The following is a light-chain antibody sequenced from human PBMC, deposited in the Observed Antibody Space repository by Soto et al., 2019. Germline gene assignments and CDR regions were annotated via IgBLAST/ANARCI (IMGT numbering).Light chain of an antibody. CDR1: QSLVHSDGSSY. Sequence: LTQKAVYLPVGLGQAAAISCRSRQSLVHSDGSSYLNWLQQRPGQAPRRLIYQVSKRDSGVPDRFSGSGSGTDFTLTISSLEAEDIGVYYCVQGTHWPRAFGQGTKVDI. J-gene: IGKJ1*01. V-gene: IGKV2-30*02. CDR3: VQGTHWPRA. CDR2: QVS.